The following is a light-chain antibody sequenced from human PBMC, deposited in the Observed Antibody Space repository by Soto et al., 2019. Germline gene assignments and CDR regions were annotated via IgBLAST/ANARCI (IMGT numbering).Light chain of an antibody. CDR2: GAS. CDR1: QSVRSN. Sequence: EIVMTQSPATLSVSPGERATLSCRASQSVRSNLAWYQQKPGQSPRLLIYGASSRAIGIPDRFSGSVSGSDFILTINRLEPEDFAVYYCQQYGSSHTFGQGTRLEIK. V-gene: IGKV3-20*01. J-gene: IGKJ5*01. CDR3: QQYGSSHT.